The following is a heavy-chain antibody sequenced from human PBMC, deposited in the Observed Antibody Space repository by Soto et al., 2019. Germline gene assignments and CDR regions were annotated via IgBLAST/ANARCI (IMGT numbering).Heavy chain of an antibody. J-gene: IGHJ6*02. CDR1: GYTFTGCY. Sequence: ASVKVSCKASGYTFTGCYMHWVRQAPGQGLEWMGWINPNSGGTNYADSVKGRFTISRDNSKNTLYLQMNSLRAEDTAVYYCAKASRYYYYYGMDVWGQGTTVTVSS. V-gene: IGHV1-2*02. CDR2: INPNSGGT. CDR3: AKASRYYYYYGMDV.